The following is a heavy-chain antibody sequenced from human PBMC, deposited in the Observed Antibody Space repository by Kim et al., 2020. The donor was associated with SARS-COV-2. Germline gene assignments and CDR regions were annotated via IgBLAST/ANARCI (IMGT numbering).Heavy chain of an antibody. CDR1: GGTFSSYA. J-gene: IGHJ4*02. CDR3: ARSGYCSSTSCYGEH. Sequence: SVKVSCKASGGTFSSYAISWVRQAPGQGLEWMGGIIPIFGTANYAQKFQGRVTITADESTSTAYMELSSLRSEDTAVYYCARSGYCSSTSCYGEHWGQGTLVTVSS. CDR2: IIPIFGTA. V-gene: IGHV1-69*13. D-gene: IGHD2-2*03.